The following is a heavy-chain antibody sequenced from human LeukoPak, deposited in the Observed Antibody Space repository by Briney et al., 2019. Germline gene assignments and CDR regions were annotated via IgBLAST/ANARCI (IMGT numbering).Heavy chain of an antibody. J-gene: IGHJ6*02. CDR3: ARRPRGGYYYYGMDV. D-gene: IGHD3-16*01. CDR2: MNPNSGNT. V-gene: IGHV1-8*01. CDR1: GYTFTSYD. Sequence: ASVKVSCKASGYTFTSYDINWVRQATGQGLEWMGWMNPNSGNTGYAQKFQGRVTMTRNTSISTAYVELSSLRSEDTAVYYCARRPRGGYYYYGMDVWGQGTTDTVSS.